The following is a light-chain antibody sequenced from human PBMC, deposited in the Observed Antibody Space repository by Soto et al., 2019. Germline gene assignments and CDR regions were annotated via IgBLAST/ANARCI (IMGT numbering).Light chain of an antibody. CDR1: QSVSSY. J-gene: IGKJ1*01. CDR3: QQYNNWPPPCT. CDR2: DAS. V-gene: IGKV3-11*01. Sequence: EFVLTQSPATLSLSPGERATLSCRASQSVSSYLAWYQQKPGQAPRLLIYDASNRATGIPARFSGTGFGTEFTLTITSLQSEDFALYYCQQYNNWPPPCTFGQGTKVDIK.